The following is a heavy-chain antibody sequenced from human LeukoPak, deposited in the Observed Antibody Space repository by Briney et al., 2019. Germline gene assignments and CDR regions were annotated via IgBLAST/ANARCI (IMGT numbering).Heavy chain of an antibody. CDR1: GFTFDDYG. V-gene: IGHV3-20*04. J-gene: IGHJ4*02. Sequence: GGSLRLSCAASGFTFDDYGMSWVRQAPGKGLEWVSGINSDGSSTFYADSVKGRFTISRDNAKNSLYLQMNSLRAEDTAVYYCARDIVDSSSWYYFDYWGQGTLVTVSS. CDR3: ARDIVDSSSWYYFDY. CDR2: INSDGSST. D-gene: IGHD6-13*01.